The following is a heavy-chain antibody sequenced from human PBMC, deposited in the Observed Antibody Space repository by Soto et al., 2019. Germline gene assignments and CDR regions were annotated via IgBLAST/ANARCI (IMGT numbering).Heavy chain of an antibody. Sequence: GSLRLSCAASGFTFSSYWMSWVRQAPGKGLAWVANIKQDGSEKYYVDSVKGRFTISRDNAKNSLYLQMNSLRAEDTAVYYCARSMTTDDDAFDIWGQGTMVTVSS. D-gene: IGHD4-17*01. CDR2: IKQDGSEK. V-gene: IGHV3-7*01. CDR1: GFTFSSYW. J-gene: IGHJ3*02. CDR3: ARSMTTDDDAFDI.